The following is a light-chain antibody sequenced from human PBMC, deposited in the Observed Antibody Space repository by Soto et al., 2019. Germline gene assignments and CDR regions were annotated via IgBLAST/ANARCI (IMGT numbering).Light chain of an antibody. CDR1: HDITSF. V-gene: IGKV1-33*01. Sequence: DIQMTQSPSSLSASVGDRVTITCQASHDITSFLNWYQHKPGRAPKLLIYDASILEAGVPTRFSGSGSGTHFTFTISSLQPEDVATYNCQLCDYLPIFGPGTTVDFK. J-gene: IGKJ3*01. CDR3: QLCDYLPI. CDR2: DAS.